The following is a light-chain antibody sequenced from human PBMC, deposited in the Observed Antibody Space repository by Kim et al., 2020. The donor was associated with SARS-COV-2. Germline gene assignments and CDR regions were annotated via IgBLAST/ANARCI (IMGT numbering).Light chain of an antibody. CDR3: QQYGSLPFT. CDR1: QSIATSY. J-gene: IGKJ5*01. CDR2: GTS. Sequence: EIVLTQSPATLSLSPGQSATLSCRTSQSIATSYLAWYQQKPGQPPKVLIYGTSRRATGTPDRFSGTGSGTDFTLTISRLEPEDVAVYFPQQYGSLPFTLGHGTRLEI. V-gene: IGKV3-20*01.